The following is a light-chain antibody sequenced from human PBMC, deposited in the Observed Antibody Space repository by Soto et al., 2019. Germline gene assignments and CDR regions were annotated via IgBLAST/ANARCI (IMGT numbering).Light chain of an antibody. Sequence: QSALTQPASVSGSPGQSITISCTGSSSDVGGYDSVSWYQQHPGKAPKLLIYEVTKRPSGVSNRSSGSKSGNTASLTISGLQADDESDYYCGSYAGGTTLVFGGGTKLTVL. V-gene: IGLV2-14*01. CDR3: GSYAGGTTLV. J-gene: IGLJ3*02. CDR1: SSDVGGYDS. CDR2: EVT.